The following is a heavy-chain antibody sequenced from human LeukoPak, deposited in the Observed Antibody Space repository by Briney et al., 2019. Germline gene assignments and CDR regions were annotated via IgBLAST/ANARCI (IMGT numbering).Heavy chain of an antibody. CDR1: GGSFSGYY. Sequence: PSETLSLTCAVYGGSFSGYYCSWIRQPPGKGLEWIGEINHSGSTNYNPSLKSRVSLSLDTSKNQFSLKLSFVTAADTAAYYCARGGGNLLPYFDPKYYYYMDVWGKGTTVTVSS. CDR3: ARGGGNLLPYFDPKYYYYMDV. V-gene: IGHV4-34*01. D-gene: IGHD3-9*01. J-gene: IGHJ6*03. CDR2: INHSGST.